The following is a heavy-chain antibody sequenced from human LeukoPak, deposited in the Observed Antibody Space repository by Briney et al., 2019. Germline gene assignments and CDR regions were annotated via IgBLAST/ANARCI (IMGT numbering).Heavy chain of an antibody. CDR2: ISGSGGST. D-gene: IGHD2-2*01. V-gene: IGHV3-23*01. CDR1: GFTFSSYA. J-gene: IGHJ4*02. CDR3: AKHSQGYQLLSNYFDY. Sequence: PGGSLRLSCAASGFTFSSYAVSWVRQAPGKGLEWVSAISGSGGSTYYADSVKGRFTISRDNSKNTLYLQMNSLRAEDTAVYYCAKHSQGYQLLSNYFDYWGQGTLVTVSS.